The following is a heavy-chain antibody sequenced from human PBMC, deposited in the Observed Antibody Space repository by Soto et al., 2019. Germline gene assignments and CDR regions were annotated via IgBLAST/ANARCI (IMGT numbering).Heavy chain of an antibody. V-gene: IGHV3-30-3*01. CDR3: ASDRSDYGRGSYYDY. J-gene: IGHJ4*02. Sequence: QVQLVESGGGVVQPGRSLRLSCAASGFTFSSYAMHWVRQAPGKGLEWVAVISYDGSNKYYADSVKGRFTISRDNSKNSLYLQINSLSAQDPAVYYCASDRSDYGRGSYYDYWGQGTLVTVSS. D-gene: IGHD3-10*01. CDR2: ISYDGSNK. CDR1: GFTFSSYA.